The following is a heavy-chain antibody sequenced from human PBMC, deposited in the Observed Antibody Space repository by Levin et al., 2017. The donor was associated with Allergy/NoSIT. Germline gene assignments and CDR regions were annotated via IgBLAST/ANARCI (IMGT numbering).Heavy chain of an antibody. CDR2: INIDGSST. D-gene: IGHD5-18*01. V-gene: IGHV3-74*01. CDR3: AREPHSTFDL. CDR1: GFTFSNYW. J-gene: IGHJ3*01. Sequence: GGSLRLSCAASGFTFSNYWMHWVRQAPGKGLVWVSRINIDGSSTVYADSVKGRFTISSDNAKNTVYLQMTSLTAEDTAVYYCAREPHSTFDLWGQGTMVIVSS.